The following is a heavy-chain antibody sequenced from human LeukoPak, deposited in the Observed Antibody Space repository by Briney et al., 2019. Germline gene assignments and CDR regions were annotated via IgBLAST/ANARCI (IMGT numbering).Heavy chain of an antibody. Sequence: PGGSLRLSCAASGFTFSSYWMSWVRQAPGKGLELVANINQDGSEKYYVDSVKGRFTISRDNAKNSLFLQMNSLRAEDTAVYYCVNMRGGAVAGTRSDYWGQGTLVTVSS. CDR3: VNMRGGAVAGTRSDY. J-gene: IGHJ4*02. V-gene: IGHV3-7*03. CDR2: INQDGSEK. CDR1: GFTFSSYW. D-gene: IGHD6-19*01.